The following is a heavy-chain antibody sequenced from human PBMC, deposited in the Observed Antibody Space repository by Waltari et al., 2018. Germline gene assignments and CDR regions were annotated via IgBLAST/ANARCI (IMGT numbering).Heavy chain of an antibody. J-gene: IGHJ4*02. CDR2: ISWDGGST. CDR1: GFTFDDYA. V-gene: IGHV3-43D*04. CDR3: AKDSLEDYYDSSYFDY. Sequence: EVQLVESGGVVVQPGGSLRLSCAASGFTFDDYAMHWVRQAPGKGLEWVSLISWDGGSTYYADSVKGRFTISRDNSKNSLYLQMNSLRAEDTALYYCAKDSLEDYYDSSYFDYWAREPWSPSPQ. D-gene: IGHD3-22*01.